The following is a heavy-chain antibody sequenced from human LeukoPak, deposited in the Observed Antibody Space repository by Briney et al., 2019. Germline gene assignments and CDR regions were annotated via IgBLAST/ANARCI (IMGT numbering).Heavy chain of an antibody. CDR2: IYSCGST. Sequence: PGGSLRLSCAASGFTVSSNYMSWVRQAPGKGLEWVSVIYSCGSTYYADFVKGRFTISRDNSKNTLYLQMNSLRAEDTAVYYCATVERVAVAGTPPTSRYNYYYGMDVWGQGTTVTVSS. CDR1: GFTVSSNY. CDR3: ATVERVAVAGTPPTSRYNYYYGMDV. V-gene: IGHV3-66*03. J-gene: IGHJ6*02. D-gene: IGHD6-19*01.